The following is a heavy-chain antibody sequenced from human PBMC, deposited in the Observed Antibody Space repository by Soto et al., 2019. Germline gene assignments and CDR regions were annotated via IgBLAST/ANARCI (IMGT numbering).Heavy chain of an antibody. CDR2: IATTTSYI. CDR1: GFSFSSYT. Sequence: GWSLRLSCVASGFSFSSYTMSWVRQAPGKGLEWVSSIATTTSYIYYADSVKGRFTISRDNAKNSLYLQMNSLRAEDTAVYYCARDMSVTRLYYYGMDVWVQGTTVTVSS. J-gene: IGHJ6*02. CDR3: ARDMSVTRLYYYGMDV. D-gene: IGHD4-17*01. V-gene: IGHV3-21*01.